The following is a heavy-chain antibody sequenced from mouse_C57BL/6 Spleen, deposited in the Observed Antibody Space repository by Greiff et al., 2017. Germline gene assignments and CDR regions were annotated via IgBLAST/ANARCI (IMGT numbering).Heavy chain of an antibody. CDR1: GYTFTDYY. D-gene: IGHD2-10*01. J-gene: IGHJ2*01. V-gene: IGHV1-19*01. CDR2: INPYNGGT. Sequence: EVQLQQSGPVLVKPGASVKMSCKASGYTFTDYYMNWVKQSHGKSLEWIGVINPYNGGTSYNQKFKGKATLTVDKSSSTAYMELNSLTSEDSAVYYCARTYYGNPIDYWGQGTTLTVSS. CDR3: ARTYYGNPIDY.